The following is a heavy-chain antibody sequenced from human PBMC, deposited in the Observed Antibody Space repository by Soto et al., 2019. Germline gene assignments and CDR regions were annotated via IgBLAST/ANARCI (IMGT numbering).Heavy chain of an antibody. CDR2: IYYSGST. V-gene: IGHV4-31*03. Sequence: QVQLQESGPGLVKPSQTLSLTCTVSGGSISSGGYYWSWIRQHPGKGLEWIGYIYYSGSTYYNPSLKSRVTISVDTSKNQFSLKLSSVTAADTAVYYCARDMIPFDYGDYSADDYGMDVWGQGTTVTVSS. CDR1: GGSISSGGYY. CDR3: ARDMIPFDYGDYSADDYGMDV. D-gene: IGHD4-17*01. J-gene: IGHJ6*02.